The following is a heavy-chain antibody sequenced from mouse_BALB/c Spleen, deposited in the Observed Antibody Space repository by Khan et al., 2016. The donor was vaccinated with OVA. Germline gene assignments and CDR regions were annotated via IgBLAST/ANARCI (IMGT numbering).Heavy chain of an antibody. CDR3: ARTPVYYGSNYFDY. D-gene: IGHD1-1*01. Sequence: EVELVESGGGLVKPGGSLKFSCAASGFTFSNYAMSWVRQTPEKRLEWVATISSGGSYTYYTDSVKGRFTISRDQAKNTLYLQMSSLRSEDTAMYYCARTPVYYGSNYFDYWGQGTTLTVSS. CDR1: GFTFSNYA. CDR2: ISSGGSYT. V-gene: IGHV5-9-3*01. J-gene: IGHJ2*01.